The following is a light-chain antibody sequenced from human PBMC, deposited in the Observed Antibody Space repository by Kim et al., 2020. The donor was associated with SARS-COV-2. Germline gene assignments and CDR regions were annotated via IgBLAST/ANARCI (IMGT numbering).Light chain of an antibody. CDR1: QCNGSG. CDR3: HQANSFPWT. Sequence: ASVGDSVAVPCRASQCNGSGLALYQQIPGNDPKLLIYVASSLQSGFPSRFSVSRSGTDFTLTISGLQPEDFAAYYCHQANSFPWTFGQGRKVDVK. J-gene: IGKJ1*01. V-gene: IGKV1-12*01. CDR2: VAS.